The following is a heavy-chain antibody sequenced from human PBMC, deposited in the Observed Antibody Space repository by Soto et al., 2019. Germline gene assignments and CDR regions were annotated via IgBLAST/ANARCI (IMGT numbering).Heavy chain of an antibody. D-gene: IGHD5-12*01. V-gene: IGHV4-30-4*01. CDR1: GGSISSGDYY. J-gene: IGHJ4*02. CDR3: ARDENRRGMATIDY. CDR2: IYYSGST. Sequence: PSETLSLTCTVSGGSISSGDYYWSWIRQPPGKGLEWIGYIYYSGSTYYNPSLKSRVTISADTSKNQFSLKLSSVTAADTAVYYCARDENRRGMATIDYWGQGTLVTVSS.